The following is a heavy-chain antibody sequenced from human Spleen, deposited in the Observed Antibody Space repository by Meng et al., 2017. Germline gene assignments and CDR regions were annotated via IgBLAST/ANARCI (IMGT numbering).Heavy chain of an antibody. J-gene: IGHJ4*02. CDR1: GYTFTSYD. D-gene: IGHD6-13*01. Sequence: ASVKVSCKASGYTFTSYDINWVRQATGQGLEWMGWMNPNSGNTGYAQKFQGRVTITRNTSISTAYMELSSLRSDDTAVYYCVRDEDISAAGKLFGDYWGQGTLVTVSS. CDR2: MNPNSGNT. V-gene: IGHV1-8*03. CDR3: VRDEDISAAGKLFGDY.